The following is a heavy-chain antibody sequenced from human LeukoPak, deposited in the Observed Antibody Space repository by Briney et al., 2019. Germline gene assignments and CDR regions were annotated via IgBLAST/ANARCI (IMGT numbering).Heavy chain of an antibody. CDR3: ASSSYSSSSS. J-gene: IGHJ5*02. V-gene: IGHV3-7*01. CDR2: INEDGSKK. CDR1: GFTFTNYW. D-gene: IGHD6-6*01. Sequence: GGSLRLSCAASGFTFTNYWMISVRQAPGKGLEWVANINEDGSKKYYVGSVEGRFTISRDNAKNSVFLQMKSLRSEDTAMYYCASSSYSSSSSWGQGTLVTVSS.